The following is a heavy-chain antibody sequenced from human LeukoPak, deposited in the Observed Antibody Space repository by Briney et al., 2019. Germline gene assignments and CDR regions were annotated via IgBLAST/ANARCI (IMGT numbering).Heavy chain of an antibody. CDR1: GGTFSSYA. V-gene: IGHV1-69*05. J-gene: IGHJ4*02. Sequence: SVKVSCKASGGTFSSYAISWLRQAPGQGLEWMGGIIPIFGTANYAQKFQGRVTITTDESTSTAYMELSSLRSEDTAVYYCARAHTGGYSYGNFDYWGQGTLVTVPS. D-gene: IGHD5-18*01. CDR3: ARAHTGGYSYGNFDY. CDR2: IIPIFGTA.